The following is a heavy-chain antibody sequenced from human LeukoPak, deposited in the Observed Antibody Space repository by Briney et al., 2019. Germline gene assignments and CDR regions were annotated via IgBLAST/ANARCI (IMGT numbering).Heavy chain of an antibody. D-gene: IGHD3-10*01. J-gene: IGHJ4*02. CDR3: ARAPGYYGSGSPAPPYD. Sequence: QSGGSLRLSCAVSGFTVSTNYINWVRQAPGKGLEWASVIYSGGSTYYADSVKGRFTISRDNSKNTLYLQMNSLRAEDTAVYYCARAPGYYGSGSPAPPYDWGQGTLVTVSS. V-gene: IGHV3-66*01. CDR2: IYSGGST. CDR1: GFTVSTNY.